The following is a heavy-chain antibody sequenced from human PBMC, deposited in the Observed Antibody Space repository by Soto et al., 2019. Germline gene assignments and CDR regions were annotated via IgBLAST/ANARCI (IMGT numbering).Heavy chain of an antibody. Sequence: GASVKVSCKASGLTFTNSAVQWVRQARGQRLEWIGWIVVGSGNTNYAQKFQERVTITRDISTSTAYMELSSLRSEDTAVYYCAAAQGYNWFDPWGQGTLVTVSS. CDR1: GLTFTNSA. CDR2: IVVGSGNT. CDR3: AAAQGYNWFDP. V-gene: IGHV1-58*01. J-gene: IGHJ5*02.